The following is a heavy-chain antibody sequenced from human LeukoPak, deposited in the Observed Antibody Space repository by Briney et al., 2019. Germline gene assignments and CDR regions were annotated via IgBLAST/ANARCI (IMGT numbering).Heavy chain of an antibody. D-gene: IGHD3-9*01. CDR1: GVSISSGGYY. CDR3: ARLADYDILTGYYYYGMDV. CDR2: IYYSGST. Sequence: SETLSLTCTVSGVSISSGGYYWSWIRQHPGKGLEWIGYIYYSGSTYYNPSLKSRVTISVDTSKNQFSLKLSSVTAADTAVYYCARLADYDILTGYYYYGMDVWGQGTTVTVSS. J-gene: IGHJ6*02. V-gene: IGHV4-31*03.